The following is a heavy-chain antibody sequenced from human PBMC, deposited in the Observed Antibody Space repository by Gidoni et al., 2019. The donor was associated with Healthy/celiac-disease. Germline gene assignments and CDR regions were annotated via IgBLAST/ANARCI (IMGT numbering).Heavy chain of an antibody. Sequence: EVQLVESGGGLVQPGRSLRLSCAASGFTFDDYAMHWVRQAPGKGLEWVSGISWNSGSIGYADSVKGRFTISRDNAKNSLYLQMNSLRAEDTALYYCAKDIVSGSSGTSHFDYWGQGTLVTVSS. CDR1: GFTFDDYA. J-gene: IGHJ4*02. CDR3: AKDIVSGSSGTSHFDY. CDR2: ISWNSGSI. V-gene: IGHV3-9*01. D-gene: IGHD3-22*01.